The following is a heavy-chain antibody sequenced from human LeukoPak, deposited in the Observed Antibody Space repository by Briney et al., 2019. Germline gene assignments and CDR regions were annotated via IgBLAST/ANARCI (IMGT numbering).Heavy chain of an antibody. CDR3: ARRGYCGGDCYSDY. CDR2: IYPGDSDT. CDR1: GYSFATYW. Sequence: GESLKISCKGSGYSFATYWIGWVRQMPGKGLEWMGIIYPGDSDTRYSPSFQGQVTISADNSISTAFLQWSSLKASDTAMYYCARRGYCGGDCYSDYWGQGTLVTVSS. D-gene: IGHD2-21*01. V-gene: IGHV5-51*01. J-gene: IGHJ4*02.